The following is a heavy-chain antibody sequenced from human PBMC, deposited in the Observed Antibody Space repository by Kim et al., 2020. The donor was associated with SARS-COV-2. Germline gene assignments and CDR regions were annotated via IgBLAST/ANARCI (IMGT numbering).Heavy chain of an antibody. CDR2: ISYDGSNK. CDR1: GFTFSSYA. CDR3: ARDLSSSWYTY. Sequence: GGSLRLSCAASGFTFSSYAMHWVRQAPGKGLEWVAVISYDGSNKYYADSVKGRFTISRDNSKNTLYLQMNSLRAEDTAVYYCARDLSSSWYTYWGQGTLVTVSS. J-gene: IGHJ4*02. V-gene: IGHV3-30*04. D-gene: IGHD6-13*01.